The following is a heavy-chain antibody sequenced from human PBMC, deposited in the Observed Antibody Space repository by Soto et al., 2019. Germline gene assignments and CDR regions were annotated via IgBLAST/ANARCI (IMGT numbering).Heavy chain of an antibody. D-gene: IGHD2-15*01. CDR2: IYSGGST. J-gene: IGHJ6*02. CDR3: ARGGQVRGGLDV. Sequence: EVQLVESGGGLIQPGGSLRLSCAASGFTVISHYMSWVRQAPGKGLEWVSFIYSGGSTYYADSVKGRFTISRDNSKNTLYLQMNSLRADDTAVYYCARGGQVRGGLDVWGQGTTVTVSS. CDR1: GFTVISHY. V-gene: IGHV3-53*01.